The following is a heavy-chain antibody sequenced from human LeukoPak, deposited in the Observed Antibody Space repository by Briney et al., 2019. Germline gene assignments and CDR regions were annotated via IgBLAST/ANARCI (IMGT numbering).Heavy chain of an antibody. CDR2: ISSSSSTI. Sequence: GGSLRLSCAASGFTFSSYSMNWVRQAPGKGLEWVSYISSSSSTIYYADSVKGRFTISRDNAKNSLYLQMNSLRAEDTAVYYCARADFYGDYGMDVWGQGTTVTVSS. V-gene: IGHV3-48*01. D-gene: IGHD4-17*01. J-gene: IGHJ6*02. CDR3: ARADFYGDYGMDV. CDR1: GFTFSSYS.